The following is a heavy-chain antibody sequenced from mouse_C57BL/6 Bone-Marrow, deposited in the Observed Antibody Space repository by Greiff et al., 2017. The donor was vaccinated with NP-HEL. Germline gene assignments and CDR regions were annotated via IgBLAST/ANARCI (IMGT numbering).Heavy chain of an antibody. V-gene: IGHV14-4*01. CDR1: GFNIKDDY. D-gene: IGHD1-1*01. J-gene: IGHJ1*03. CDR2: IDPENGDT. CDR3: TPITTVVAPYWYFDV. Sequence: EVQLQQSGAELVRPGASVKLSCTASGFNIKDDYMHWVKQRPEQGLEWIGWIDPENGDTEYASKFQGKATITADTSSNTAYLQLSSLTSEDTAVYYGTPITTVVAPYWYFDVWGTGTTVTVSS.